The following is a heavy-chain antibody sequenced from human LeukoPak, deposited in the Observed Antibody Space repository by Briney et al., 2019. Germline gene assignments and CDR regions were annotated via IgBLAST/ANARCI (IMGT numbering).Heavy chain of an antibody. D-gene: IGHD3-22*01. CDR1: GYRFTSHG. V-gene: IGHV1-18*01. CDR3: ARDEAAYFYDSGGRIDL. J-gene: IGHJ5*02. CDR2: NSPNNGNT. Sequence: EASVKVSCKASGYRFTSHGITWVRQAPGQGLEWMGWNSPNNGNTNYAQSLQGRVTMTTDTSTATAYMEMKSLTSDDTAVYYCARDEAAYFYDSGGRIDLWGQGTLVTVSS.